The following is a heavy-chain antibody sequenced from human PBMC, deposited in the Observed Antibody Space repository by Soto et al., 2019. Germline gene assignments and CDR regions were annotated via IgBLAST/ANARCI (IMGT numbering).Heavy chain of an antibody. D-gene: IGHD3-22*01. CDR2: IYYSETT. CDR1: GGSISSGGYY. CDR3: ARTSYYDSTGYYNLDV. V-gene: IGHV4-31*03. Sequence: PSETLSLTCTVSGGSISSGGYYWSWIRQHPGKGLEWIGYIYYSETTYYNPSLKSRVTISVDTSKNQFSLKLNSVNAADTADYYCARTSYYDSTGYYNLDVWGPGTTVTVSS. J-gene: IGHJ6*02.